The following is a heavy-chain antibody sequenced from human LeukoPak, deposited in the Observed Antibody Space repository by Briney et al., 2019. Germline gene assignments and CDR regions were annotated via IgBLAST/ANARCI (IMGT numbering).Heavy chain of an antibody. CDR1: GFTFSGSA. V-gene: IGHV3-73*01. CDR2: IRSKANSYAT. Sequence: GGSLRLSCAASGFTFSGSAMHWVRQASGKGLEWVDRIRSKANSYATAYAASVKGRFTISRDDSKNTAYLQMNSLKTEDTAVYYCTRHEYASTYMTTVTIIDYWGQGTLVTVSS. D-gene: IGHD4-17*01. J-gene: IGHJ4*02. CDR3: TRHEYASTYMTTVTIIDY.